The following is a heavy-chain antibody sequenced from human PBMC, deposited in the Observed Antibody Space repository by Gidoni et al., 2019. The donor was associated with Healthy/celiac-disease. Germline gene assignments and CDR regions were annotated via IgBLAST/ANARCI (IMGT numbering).Heavy chain of an antibody. Sequence: QVQLVQSGAEVKRPGSSVKVSCKASGGTFSSYAISWVRQAPRQGREWMGGIIPMFGTAKYAQKFQGRVTITADESTSTAYMELISLRSEDTAVYYCARDAVAARPTDAFDVWGQGTMVTVSS. CDR2: IIPMFGTA. CDR3: ARDAVAARPTDAFDV. CDR1: GGTFSSYA. D-gene: IGHD6-6*01. J-gene: IGHJ3*01. V-gene: IGHV1-69*01.